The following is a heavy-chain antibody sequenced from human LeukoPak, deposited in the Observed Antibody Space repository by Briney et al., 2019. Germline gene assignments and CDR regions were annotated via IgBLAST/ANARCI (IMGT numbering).Heavy chain of an antibody. Sequence: ASVTVSCKASGYTFTDYFIHWVRQAPGQGLEWLGRINPNSGGTNYAQKFQGRVTMTRDTSLSTAYMELSSLRSDDTAVYYCARERQQQGEDYWGQGTLVTVSS. CDR3: ARERQQQGEDY. J-gene: IGHJ4*02. D-gene: IGHD3-16*01. CDR2: INPNSGGT. V-gene: IGHV1-2*06. CDR1: GYTFTDYF.